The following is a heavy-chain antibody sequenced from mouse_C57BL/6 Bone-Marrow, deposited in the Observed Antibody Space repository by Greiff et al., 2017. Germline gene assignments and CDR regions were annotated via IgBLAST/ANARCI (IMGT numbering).Heavy chain of an antibody. D-gene: IGHD2-3*01. J-gene: IGHJ2*01. V-gene: IGHV1-18*01. CDR1: GYTFTDYN. Sequence: VQLQQSGPELVKPGASVKIPCKASGYTFTDYNMDWVKQSHGKSLEWIGDINPNNGGTIYNQKFKGKATLTVDKSSSTAYMELRSLTSADTAVYYCARDDGYYLDYWGQGTTLTVSS. CDR2: INPNNGGT. CDR3: ARDDGYYLDY.